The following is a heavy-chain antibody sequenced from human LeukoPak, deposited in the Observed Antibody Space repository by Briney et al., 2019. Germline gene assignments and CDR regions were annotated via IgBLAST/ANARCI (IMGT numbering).Heavy chain of an antibody. CDR2: ISGSGGNR. CDR3: AKDRGTDFLHDWTVSS. V-gene: IGHV3-23*01. CDR1: GFTFSSYS. Sequence: RTGGSLRLSCAASGFTFSSYSMNWVRQAPGKGLEWVSSISGSGGNRHYADSVKGRFTISRDNSKKTLDLQMNSLTVEDTALYYCAKDRGTDFLHDWTVSSWGQGTRVTVSS. J-gene: IGHJ4*02. D-gene: IGHD3/OR15-3a*01.